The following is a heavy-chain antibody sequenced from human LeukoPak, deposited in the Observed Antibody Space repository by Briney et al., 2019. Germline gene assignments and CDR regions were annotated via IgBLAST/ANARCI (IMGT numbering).Heavy chain of an antibody. Sequence: SETLSLTCTVSGGSISSYYWSWIRQPAGKGLEWIGRIYTSGSTNHNPSLKSRVTMSVDKSKNQLSLKLSSVTAADTAVYYCVRGAYHYGSGSYYFDYWGQGSLVTVSS. J-gene: IGHJ4*02. CDR1: GGSISSYY. D-gene: IGHD3-10*01. CDR3: VRGAYHYGSGSYYFDY. CDR2: IYTSGST. V-gene: IGHV4-4*07.